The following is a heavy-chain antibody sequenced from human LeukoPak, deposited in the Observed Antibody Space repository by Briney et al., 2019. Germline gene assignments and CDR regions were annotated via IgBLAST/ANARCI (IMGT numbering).Heavy chain of an antibody. CDR1: GFTFSNAW. J-gene: IGHJ2*01. D-gene: IGHD3-22*01. Sequence: GGSLRLSCAASGFTFSNAWMSWVRQAPGKGLEWVGRIKSKTDGGTTDYAAPVKGRFTISRDDSKNTLYLQMNSLKTEDTAVYYCTTDRKYYYESSGYYHINWYFDLWGRGTLVTVSS. CDR3: TTDRKYYYESSGYYHINWYFDL. CDR2: IKSKTDGGTT. V-gene: IGHV3-15*01.